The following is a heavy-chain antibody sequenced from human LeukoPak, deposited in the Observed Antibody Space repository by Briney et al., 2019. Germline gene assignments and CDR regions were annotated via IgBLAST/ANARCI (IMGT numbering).Heavy chain of an antibody. Sequence: GGSLRLSCAASGFTFRTYAMSWVRQAPGKGLEWLSSIAGAGADIRCADSVKGRFTISRDNSNNTLYLHMTSLRAEDMAIYYCAKYLCATTCYRGFRHWGQGTLATVSS. D-gene: IGHD2-2*01. CDR2: IAGAGADI. J-gene: IGHJ1*01. V-gene: IGHV3-23*01. CDR1: GFTFRTYA. CDR3: AKYLCATTCYRGFRH.